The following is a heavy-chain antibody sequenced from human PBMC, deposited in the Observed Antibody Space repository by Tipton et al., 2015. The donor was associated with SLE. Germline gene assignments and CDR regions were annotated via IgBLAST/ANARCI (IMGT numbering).Heavy chain of an antibody. D-gene: IGHD1-26*01. Sequence: SLRLSCAASGFTFSNYWMHWVRQAPGKGLEWVAVIWYDGSNKYYADSVKGRFTISRDNSKNTLYLQMNSLRAEDTAVYYCAKGSGNAFDIWGQGTMVTVSS. J-gene: IGHJ3*02. CDR2: IWYDGSNK. V-gene: IGHV3-33*06. CDR1: GFTFSNYW. CDR3: AKGSGNAFDI.